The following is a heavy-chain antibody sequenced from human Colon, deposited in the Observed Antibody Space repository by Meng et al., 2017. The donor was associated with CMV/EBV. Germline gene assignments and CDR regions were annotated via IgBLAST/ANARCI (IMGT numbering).Heavy chain of an antibody. CDR2: IIPILAIV. J-gene: IGHJ4*02. Sequence: SVKVSCKVSGGTSTSYTLSWVRQAPGQGLEYLGRIIPILAIVNYALSFQGRVTIAADKSTGIAYMELSSLRSEDTAVYYCARGEKAQAYSPDSWGQGTLVTVSS. CDR1: GGTSTSYT. CDR3: ARGEKAQAYSPDS. V-gene: IGHV1-69*02. D-gene: IGHD4-11*01.